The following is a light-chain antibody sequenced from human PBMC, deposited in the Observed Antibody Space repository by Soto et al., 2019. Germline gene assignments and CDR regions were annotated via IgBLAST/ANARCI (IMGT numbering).Light chain of an antibody. J-gene: IGLJ2*01. V-gene: IGLV2-14*03. CDR3: TSYTSSSTRGV. CDR1: SSDVGGYNY. Sequence: SALTQPASVSGSPGQSITISCTGTSSDVGGYNYVSWYQQHPGKAPKLMIYDVSSRPSGVSNRFSGSKSGNTASLTISGLQAEDEADYYCTSYTSSSTRGVFGGGTKLTVL. CDR2: DVS.